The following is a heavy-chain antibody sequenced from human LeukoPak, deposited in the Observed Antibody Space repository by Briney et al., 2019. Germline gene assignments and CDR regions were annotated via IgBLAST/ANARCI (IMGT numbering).Heavy chain of an antibody. CDR3: ARDRPHYDILTGYYSDD. CDR1: GFTFSSYG. D-gene: IGHD3-9*01. CDR2: ISGSGTNT. J-gene: IGHJ4*02. V-gene: IGHV3-23*01. Sequence: GGSLRLSCAASGFTFSSYGMSWVRQAPGKGLEWVSGISGSGTNTNYADSVKGRFTISRDNSKNTVYLQMNSLRAEDTAVYYCARDRPHYDILTGYYSDDWGQGTLVTVSS.